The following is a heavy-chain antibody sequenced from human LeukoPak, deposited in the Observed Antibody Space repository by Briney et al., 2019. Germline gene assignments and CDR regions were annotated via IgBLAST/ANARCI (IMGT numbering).Heavy chain of an antibody. CDR1: GFTVITND. J-gene: IGHJ4*02. D-gene: IGHD2/OR15-2a*01. CDR3: TKGSFASPSTFDS. V-gene: IGHV3-53*01. Sequence: GGSLRLSCAASGFTVITNDMTWVRQAPGKGLEWVSVLYSDGNTKYADSVQGRFTISRDNSKNTLYLEMNSLSPDDTAVYYCTKGSFASPSTFDSWGQGTLVTVSS. CDR2: LYSDGNT.